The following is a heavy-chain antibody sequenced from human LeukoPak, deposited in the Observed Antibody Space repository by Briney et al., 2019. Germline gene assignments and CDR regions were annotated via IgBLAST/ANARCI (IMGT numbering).Heavy chain of an antibody. D-gene: IGHD5-12*01. V-gene: IGHV3-23*01. Sequence: PPGSLRPSCLVSGFTFNSYAMYWVRQAPGKGLEWDAAVLGIGGSTDNTDYVEGRFSIFRDNSKKTVYMQLSSLRAEDTAVYYWEKRAVGYIGARYPGWPIDYWGQGTLVTVSS. CDR2: VLGIGGST. CDR3: EKRAVGYIGARYPGWPIDY. J-gene: IGHJ4*02. CDR1: GFTFNSYA.